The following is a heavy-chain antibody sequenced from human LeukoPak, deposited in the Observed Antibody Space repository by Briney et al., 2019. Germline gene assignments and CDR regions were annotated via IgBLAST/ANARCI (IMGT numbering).Heavy chain of an antibody. Sequence: PSETLSLTCAVSGGSISSGGYSWSWIRQPPGKGLELIGHIDYSGRSYYSPSLQSRVTILVDTSKNQFSLKLSSVTAADTAVYYCARDRSSYAKGHYDYWGQGTLVTVSS. CDR1: GGSISSGGYS. CDR2: IDYSGRS. D-gene: IGHD6-6*01. V-gene: IGHV4-30-4*07. CDR3: ARDRSSYAKGHYDY. J-gene: IGHJ4*01.